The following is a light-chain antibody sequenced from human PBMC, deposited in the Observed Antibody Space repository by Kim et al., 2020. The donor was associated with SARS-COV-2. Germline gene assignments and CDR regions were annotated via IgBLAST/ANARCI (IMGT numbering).Light chain of an antibody. CDR1: SRDIGAYNY. CDR2: DVY. V-gene: IGLV2-14*03. J-gene: IGLJ2*01. CDR3: SSYTTTKTIL. Sequence: QSALTQPASVSGSPRQSITISCTGTSRDIGAYNYASWYQQYPGEAPKLIIYDVYKRPSGVFDRFSGSKSGNTASLTISGLQAEDEADYYCSSYTTTKTILFGGGTQLTVL.